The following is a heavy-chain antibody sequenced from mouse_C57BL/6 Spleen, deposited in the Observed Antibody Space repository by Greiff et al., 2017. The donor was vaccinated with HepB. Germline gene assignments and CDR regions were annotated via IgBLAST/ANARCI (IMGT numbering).Heavy chain of an antibody. CDR3: ARGDYYGSSPWYFDY. Sequence: QVQLQQPGAELVMPGASVKLSCKASGYTFTSYWMHWVKQRPGQGLEWIGEIDPSDSYTNYNQKFKGKSTLTVDKSSSTAYMQLSSLTSEDSAVSYCARGDYYGSSPWYFDYWGQGTTLTVSS. CDR1: GYTFTSYW. CDR2: IDPSDSYT. J-gene: IGHJ2*01. V-gene: IGHV1-69*01. D-gene: IGHD1-1*01.